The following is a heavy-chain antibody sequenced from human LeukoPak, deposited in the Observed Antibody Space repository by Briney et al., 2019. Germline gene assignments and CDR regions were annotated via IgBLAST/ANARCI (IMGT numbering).Heavy chain of an antibody. Sequence: SETLSLTCTVSGGSISSSGYYWDWIRQPPGKGLEWIGSIYYSGRTYYNPSLKSRVTISVDTSKNQFSLKLSSVTAADTAVYYCARHRYSYGYGAYYYYMDVWGKGTTVTVSS. CDR1: GGSISSSGYY. D-gene: IGHD5-18*01. CDR2: IYYSGRT. J-gene: IGHJ6*03. CDR3: ARHRYSYGYGAYYYYMDV. V-gene: IGHV4-39*01.